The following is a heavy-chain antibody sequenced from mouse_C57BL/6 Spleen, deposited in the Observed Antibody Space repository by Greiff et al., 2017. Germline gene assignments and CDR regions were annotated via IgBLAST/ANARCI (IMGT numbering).Heavy chain of an antibody. Sequence: QVQLQQPGAELVRPGSSVKLSCKASGYTFTSYWMHWVKQRPIQGLEWIGNIDPSDSETHYNQKFKDKATLTVDKSSSTAYMQLSSLTSEDSAVYYCARTHSNYDAMDYWGQGTSVTVSS. D-gene: IGHD2-5*01. V-gene: IGHV1-52*01. CDR2: IDPSDSET. CDR1: GYTFTSYW. J-gene: IGHJ4*01. CDR3: ARTHSNYDAMDY.